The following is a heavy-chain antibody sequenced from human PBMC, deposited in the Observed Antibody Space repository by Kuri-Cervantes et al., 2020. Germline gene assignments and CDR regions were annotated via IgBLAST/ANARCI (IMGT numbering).Heavy chain of an antibody. CDR1: GFTFSSYS. CDR2: ISSSSSYI. CDR3: ARLPYYYYGMDV. J-gene: IGHJ6*02. V-gene: IGHV3-21*01. Sequence: GGSLRLSCAASGFTFSSYSMNWVRQAPGKGLEWVSSISSSSSYIYYADSVKGRFTISRDDSENTLYLRMNSLRAEDTAVYYCARLPYYYYGMDVWGRGTTVTVSS.